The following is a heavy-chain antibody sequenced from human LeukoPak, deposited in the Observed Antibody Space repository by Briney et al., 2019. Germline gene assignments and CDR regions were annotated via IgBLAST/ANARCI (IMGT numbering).Heavy chain of an antibody. CDR2: IYYSGST. CDR1: GGSISSGDYY. D-gene: IGHD1-26*01. V-gene: IGHV4-30-4*01. J-gene: IGHJ3*02. CDR3: ARVRSGSYFNDAFDI. Sequence: SQTLSLTCTVSGGSISSGDYYWSWIRQPPGKGLEWIGYIYYSGSTNYNPSLKSRVTISVDTSKNQFSLKLSSVTAADTAVYYCARVRSGSYFNDAFDIWGQGTMVTVSS.